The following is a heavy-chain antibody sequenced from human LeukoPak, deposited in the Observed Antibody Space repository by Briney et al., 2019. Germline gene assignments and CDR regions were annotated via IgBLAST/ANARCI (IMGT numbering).Heavy chain of an antibody. CDR3: ARAGSSSGRFCDY. CDR2: IFSSGST. V-gene: IGHV4-59*12. D-gene: IGHD6-6*01. Sequence: SETLSLTCTVSGGSINSYYWSWFRQPPGKGLEWIGYIFSSGSTNYNPSLKSRVTISVDTSKNQFSLKLSSVTAADTAVYYCARAGSSSGRFCDYWGQGTLVTVSS. CDR1: GGSINSYY. J-gene: IGHJ4*02.